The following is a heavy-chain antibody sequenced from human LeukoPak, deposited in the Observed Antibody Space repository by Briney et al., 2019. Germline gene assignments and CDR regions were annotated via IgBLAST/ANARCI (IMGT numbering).Heavy chain of an antibody. CDR1: GFTFSSYA. CDR3: AKGSGINHYHWIDP. Sequence: GGSLRLSCAASGFTFSSYAMHWVRQAPGKGLEWVSGISGGGGSTYYADSVKGRFTISRDNSKNTLYLQMDSLRAEDTALYYCAKGSGINHYHWIDPWGQGTLVTVSS. CDR2: ISGGGGST. D-gene: IGHD1-14*01. J-gene: IGHJ5*02. V-gene: IGHV3-23*01.